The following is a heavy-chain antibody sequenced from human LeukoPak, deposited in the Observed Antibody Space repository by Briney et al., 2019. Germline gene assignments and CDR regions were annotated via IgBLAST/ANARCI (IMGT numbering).Heavy chain of an antibody. Sequence: GESLKISCKGSGYSFTSYWIGWVRQMPGKGLEWMGIIYPGDSDTRYSPSFQGQVTISADKSISTAYLQWSSLKASDTAMYYCARAEVVVTAVNWFDPWGQGTLVTVSS. D-gene: IGHD2-21*02. J-gene: IGHJ5*02. V-gene: IGHV5-51*01. CDR1: GYSFTSYW. CDR3: ARAEVVVTAVNWFDP. CDR2: IYPGDSDT.